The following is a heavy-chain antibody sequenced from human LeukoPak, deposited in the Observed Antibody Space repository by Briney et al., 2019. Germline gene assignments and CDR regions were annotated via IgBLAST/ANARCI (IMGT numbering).Heavy chain of an antibody. CDR3: ATNSTVTTDYYYGMDV. D-gene: IGHD4-17*01. CDR2: INPSGGST. Sequence: ASVKVSCKASGYTFNSYYMHWVRQAPGQGLEWMGIINPSGGSTSYAQKFQGRVTMTRDTSTSTVYMELSSLRSEDTAVYYCATNSTVTTDYYYGMDVWGQGTTVTVSS. CDR1: GYTFNSYY. V-gene: IGHV1-46*02. J-gene: IGHJ6*02.